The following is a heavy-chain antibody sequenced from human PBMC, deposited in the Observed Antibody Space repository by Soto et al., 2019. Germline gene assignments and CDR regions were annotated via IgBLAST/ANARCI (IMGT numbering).Heavy chain of an antibody. V-gene: IGHV3-21*01. J-gene: IGHJ6*02. CDR2: ISSSSSYI. Sequence: GGSLRLSCAASGFTFSSYSMNWVRQAPGKGLEWVSSISSSSSYIYYADSVKGRFTISRDNAKNSLYLQMNSLRAEDTAVYYCARDAVDTAMSHSTYGMDVWGQGTTVTVSS. D-gene: IGHD5-18*01. CDR1: GFTFSSYS. CDR3: ARDAVDTAMSHSTYGMDV.